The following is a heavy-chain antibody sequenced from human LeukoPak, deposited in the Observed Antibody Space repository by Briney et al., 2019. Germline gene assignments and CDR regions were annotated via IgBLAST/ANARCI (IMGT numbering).Heavy chain of an antibody. CDR1: GFTFSSYW. Sequence: GGSLRLSCAASGFTFSSYWMHWVRQAPGKGLVWVSRINSDGSSTSYADSVKGRFTISRDNAKNTLYLQMNSLRAEDTAVYYCARGNGDGSFDYWGQGTLVTVSS. D-gene: IGHD4-17*01. CDR2: INSDGSST. J-gene: IGHJ4*02. V-gene: IGHV3-74*01. CDR3: ARGNGDGSFDY.